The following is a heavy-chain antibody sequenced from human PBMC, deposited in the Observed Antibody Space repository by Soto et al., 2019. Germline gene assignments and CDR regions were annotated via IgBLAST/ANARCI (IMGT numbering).Heavy chain of an antibody. Sequence: GESLKISCKGSGYSFTSYWIGWVRQMPGKGLEWMGIIYPGDSDTRYSPSFQGQVTISADKSISTAYPQWSSLKASDTAMYYCARSGVVLPAAIDIYYYYGMDVWGQGTTVTVSS. CDR2: IYPGDSDT. D-gene: IGHD2-2*02. CDR1: GYSFTSYW. V-gene: IGHV5-51*01. J-gene: IGHJ6*02. CDR3: ARSGVVLPAAIDIYYYYGMDV.